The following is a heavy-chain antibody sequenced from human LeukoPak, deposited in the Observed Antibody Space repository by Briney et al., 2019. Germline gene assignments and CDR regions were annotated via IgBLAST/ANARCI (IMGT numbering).Heavy chain of an antibody. J-gene: IGHJ4*02. CDR1: GYTFTGYY. CDR3: ARDPYRTLFDY. CDR2: INPNSGGT. Sequence: GASVKVSCKASGYTFTGYYIHWVRQAPGQGLEWMGWINPNSGGTNSAQKFQGRVTMTRDTTISTAYMELSWLRSDDTAVYYCARDPYRTLFDYWGQGTLVTVSS. D-gene: IGHD1-26*01. V-gene: IGHV1-2*02.